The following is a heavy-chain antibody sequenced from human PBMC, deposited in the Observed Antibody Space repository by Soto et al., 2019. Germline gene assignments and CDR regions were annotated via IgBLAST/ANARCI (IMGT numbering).Heavy chain of an antibody. CDR2: IHYSGST. V-gene: IGHV4-59*02. Sequence: PSETLSLTCTVSGGSVSSYYWNWIRQPPGKGLEWIGYIHYSGSTNYNPSLKSRVTISVDTSNNQFSLKLSSVTAADTAVYYCARVHRQLRYFDRWGQGTLVTVSS. J-gene: IGHJ4*02. CDR3: ARVHRQLRYFDR. D-gene: IGHD3-3*01. CDR1: GGSVSSYY.